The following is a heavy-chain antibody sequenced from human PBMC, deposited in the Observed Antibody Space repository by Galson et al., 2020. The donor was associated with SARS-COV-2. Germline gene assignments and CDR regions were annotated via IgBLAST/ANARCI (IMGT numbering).Heavy chain of an antibody. CDR1: GYTFAIYG. V-gene: IGHV1-18*01. J-gene: IGHJ5*02. Sequence: ASVKVSCKASGYTFAIYGVSWVRQAPGQGFEWMGWVSAYNGDTNYAQKFQYRVTMTTDTSTSTAYIELRSLRSDDTAVYYCARDHCRSNDGIWEDWFGPWGQGTPVTVSS. CDR3: ARDHCRSNDGIWEDWFGP. CDR2: VSAYNGDT. D-gene: IGHD2-2*01.